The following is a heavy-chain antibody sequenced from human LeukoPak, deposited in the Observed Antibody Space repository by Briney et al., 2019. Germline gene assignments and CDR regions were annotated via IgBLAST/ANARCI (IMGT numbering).Heavy chain of an antibody. D-gene: IGHD1-7*01. V-gene: IGHV4-59*08. CDR2: IYYSGST. Sequence: SETLSLTCTVSGGSISSYYWSWIRQPPGKGLEWIGYIYYSGSTNYNPSLKSRVTISVDTSKNQFPLKLSSVTAADTAVYYCARHGTTGFDYWGQGTLVTVSS. CDR1: GGSISSYY. CDR3: ARHGTTGFDY. J-gene: IGHJ4*02.